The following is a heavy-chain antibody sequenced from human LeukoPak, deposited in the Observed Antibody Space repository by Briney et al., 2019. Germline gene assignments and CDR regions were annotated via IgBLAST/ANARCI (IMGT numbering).Heavy chain of an antibody. V-gene: IGHV4-4*07. D-gene: IGHD2-2*01. Sequence: SETLSLTCTVSGGSISSYYWSWIRQPAGKGLEWIGRIYTSGSTDYNPSLKSRVTMSVDTSKNQFSLKLSSMTAADTAVYYCARGDCSSTSCYAWFDPWGQGTLVTVSS. CDR3: ARGDCSSTSCYAWFDP. CDR2: IYTSGST. J-gene: IGHJ5*02. CDR1: GGSISSYY.